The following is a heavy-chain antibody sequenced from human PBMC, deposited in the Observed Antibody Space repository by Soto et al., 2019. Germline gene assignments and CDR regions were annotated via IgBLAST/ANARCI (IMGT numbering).Heavy chain of an antibody. Sequence: SETLSLTCTVSGGSISSSSYYWGWIRQPPGKGLEWIGSIYYSGSTYYNPSLKSRVTISVDTSKNQFSLKLSSVTAADTAVYYCARRSEYSGYDFIDYWGQGTLVTVSS. CDR2: IYYSGST. J-gene: IGHJ4*02. D-gene: IGHD5-12*01. V-gene: IGHV4-39*01. CDR3: ARRSEYSGYDFIDY. CDR1: GGSISSSSYY.